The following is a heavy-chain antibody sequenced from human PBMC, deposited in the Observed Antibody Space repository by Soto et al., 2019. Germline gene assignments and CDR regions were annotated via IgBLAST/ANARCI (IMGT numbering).Heavy chain of an antibody. CDR1: GGSISSYY. V-gene: IGHV4-59*01. CDR3: ARATIFGVPNFDY. D-gene: IGHD3-3*01. Sequence: PSETLSLTCTVSGGSISSYYWSWIRQPPGKGLEWIGYIYYSGSTNYNPSLKSRVTISVDTSKNQFSLKLSSVTAADTAVYYCARATIFGVPNFDYWGQGTLVTVSS. CDR2: IYYSGST. J-gene: IGHJ4*02.